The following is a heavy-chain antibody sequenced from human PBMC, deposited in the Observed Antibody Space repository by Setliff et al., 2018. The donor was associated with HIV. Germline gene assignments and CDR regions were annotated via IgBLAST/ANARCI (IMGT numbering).Heavy chain of an antibody. J-gene: IGHJ5*02. CDR1: AYSITSGHF. V-gene: IGHV4-38-2*02. CDR2: IYQGESG. CDR3: ARSVVVVTVEWFDP. D-gene: IGHD2-21*02. Sequence: SCIVSAYSITSGHFWGWIRQPPGKGLEWIGGIYQGESGHYNPSLKSRVTISLDTSKNQISLKLTSVSAADTAVYYCARSVVVVTVEWFDPWGQGTLVTVSS.